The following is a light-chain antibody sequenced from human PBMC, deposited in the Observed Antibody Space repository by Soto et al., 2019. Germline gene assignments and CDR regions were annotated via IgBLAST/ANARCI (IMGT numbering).Light chain of an antibody. V-gene: IGKV3-20*01. CDR2: AAS. Sequence: EIVLTQSPGTLSLSLGERATLSCRASQAVTRNYVAWYQQKPAQSPRLLIYAASTRPTDIPDRFSGSASGTDFTLTISRLETEDFAVYYCHQYGSTPWTFGQGTKVDIK. J-gene: IGKJ1*01. CDR3: HQYGSTPWT. CDR1: QAVTRNY.